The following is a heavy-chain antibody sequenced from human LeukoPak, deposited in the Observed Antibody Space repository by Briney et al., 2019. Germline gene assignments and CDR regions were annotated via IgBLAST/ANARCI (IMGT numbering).Heavy chain of an antibody. Sequence: ASLKVSCRASGYTFTGYYMHWVRQAPRQGLEWMGWINPNSGGTNYAQKFQGRVTMTRDTSISTAYMEQRRLRSDDTAVYYCAGITGTTSCWGQGTLVTVSS. CDR2: INPNSGGT. J-gene: IGHJ4*02. V-gene: IGHV1-2*02. CDR3: AGITGTTSC. D-gene: IGHD1-7*01. CDR1: GYTFTGYY.